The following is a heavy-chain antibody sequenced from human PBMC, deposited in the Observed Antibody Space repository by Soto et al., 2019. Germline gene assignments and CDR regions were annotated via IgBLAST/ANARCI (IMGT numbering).Heavy chain of an antibody. Sequence: EVQLLESGGGLVQPGGSLRLSCAASGFTFSSYAMSWVRQAPGKGLEWVSAISGSGGSTYYADSVKGRFTISRDNSKDTLYLQMNSLRAEDTAVYYCAKNSVATIRLGYDYWGQGTLVTVSS. CDR1: GFTFSSYA. CDR3: AKNSVATIRLGYDY. CDR2: ISGSGGST. V-gene: IGHV3-23*01. D-gene: IGHD5-12*01. J-gene: IGHJ4*02.